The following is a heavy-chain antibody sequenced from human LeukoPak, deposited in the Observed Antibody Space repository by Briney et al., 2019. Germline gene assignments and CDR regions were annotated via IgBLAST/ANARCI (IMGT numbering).Heavy chain of an antibody. J-gene: IGHJ4*02. V-gene: IGHV3-7*01. CDR3: ARDDSSGYYDY. CDR1: GFTFSSYW. CDR2: IKQDGSEK. Sequence: PGGSLRLSCEASGFTFSSYWMSWVRQAPGKGLEWVANIKQDGSEKYYVDSVKGRFTISRDNAKNSLYLQMNSLRAEDTAVYYCARDDSSGYYDYWGQGTLVTVSS. D-gene: IGHD3-22*01.